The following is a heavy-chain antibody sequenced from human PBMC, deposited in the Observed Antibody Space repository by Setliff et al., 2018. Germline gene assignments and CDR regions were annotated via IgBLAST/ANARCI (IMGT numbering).Heavy chain of an antibody. J-gene: IGHJ1*01. D-gene: IGHD7-27*01. V-gene: IGHV1-2*02. CDR2: INPKTGDT. Sequence: VSCKTSGFAFRGYFIHWVRQAPGQGLEWMGWINPKTGDTNYAQKLQGRVTMTRDTSIGTAYMELTSLGSDDTAVYYCARVAWGLEYFQYWGQGTLVTVSS. CDR3: ARVAWGLEYFQY. CDR1: GFAFRGYF.